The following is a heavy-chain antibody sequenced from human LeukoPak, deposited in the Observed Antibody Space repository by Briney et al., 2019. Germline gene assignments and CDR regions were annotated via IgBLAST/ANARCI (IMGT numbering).Heavy chain of an antibody. J-gene: IGHJ4*02. CDR1: GYTFTSYD. V-gene: IGHV1-8*01. CDR3: ARGPYYYDSSGNQIDY. D-gene: IGHD3-22*01. Sequence: ASVKVSCKASGYTFTSYDINWVRQATGQGLEWMGWMNPNSGNTGYAQKFQGRVTMTRNTSISTAYMELSSLGSEDTAVYYCARGPYYYDSSGNQIDYWGQGTLVTVSS. CDR2: MNPNSGNT.